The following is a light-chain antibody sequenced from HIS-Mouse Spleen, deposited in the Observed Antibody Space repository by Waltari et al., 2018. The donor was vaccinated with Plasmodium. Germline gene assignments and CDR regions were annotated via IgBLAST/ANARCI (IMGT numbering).Light chain of an antibody. V-gene: IGLV2-23*01. J-gene: IGLJ1*01. CDR3: CSYAGSSYV. CDR1: SSDVGSYNL. Sequence: QSALTQPASVSGSPGQSITISCTGTSSDVGSYNLVPWYQQHPGKAPKLMIYEGSKRPSGVSNRFSGSQSGNTASLTISGLQAEDEADYYCCSYAGSSYVFGTGTKVTVL. CDR2: EGS.